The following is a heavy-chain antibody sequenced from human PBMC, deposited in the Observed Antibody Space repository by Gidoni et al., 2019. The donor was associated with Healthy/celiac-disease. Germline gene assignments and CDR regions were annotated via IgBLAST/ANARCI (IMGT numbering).Heavy chain of an antibody. V-gene: IGHV1-69-2*01. J-gene: IGHJ4*02. D-gene: IGHD1-26*01. Sequence: EVQLVQSGAEVKKPGSTVTISCKFSGYTFTDYYIHWVQQAPGKGLEWMGLVDPEDGETIYAEKFQGRVTITADTSTDTAYMELSSLRSEDTAVYYCATDLGGSYYSDPLFDYWGQGTLVTVSS. CDR2: VDPEDGET. CDR3: ATDLGGSYYSDPLFDY. CDR1: GYTFTDYY.